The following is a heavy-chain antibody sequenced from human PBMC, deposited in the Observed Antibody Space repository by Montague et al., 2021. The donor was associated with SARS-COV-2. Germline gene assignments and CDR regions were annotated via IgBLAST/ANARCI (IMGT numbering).Heavy chain of an antibody. CDR1: GGSISSYY. V-gene: IGHV4-59*01. CDR3: ARGGGSGYRYYFDY. Sequence: SETLSLTCTVSGGSISSYYWNWIRQPPGKGLEWIGYIYYSGRTNYNPSXXSRVTMSVDTSKNQFSLKLSSVTAADTAVYYCARGGGSGYRYYFDYWGQGSLVTVSS. CDR2: IYYSGRT. D-gene: IGHD3-22*01. J-gene: IGHJ4*02.